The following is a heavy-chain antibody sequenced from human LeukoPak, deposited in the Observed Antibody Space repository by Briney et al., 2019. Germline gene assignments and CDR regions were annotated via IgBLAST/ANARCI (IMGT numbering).Heavy chain of an antibody. Sequence: PGGSLRLSCAASGFTVSTNYMSWVRQAPGKGLEWVSVIYSGGSTYYADSVKGRFTISRDNAQNSVDLQMNSLRAEDTAVYYCARDASSRNLDEYFPHWGQGTLVTVSS. D-gene: IGHD2-2*01. J-gene: IGHJ1*01. CDR3: ARDASSRNLDEYFPH. CDR1: GFTVSTNY. CDR2: IYSGGST. V-gene: IGHV3-53*01.